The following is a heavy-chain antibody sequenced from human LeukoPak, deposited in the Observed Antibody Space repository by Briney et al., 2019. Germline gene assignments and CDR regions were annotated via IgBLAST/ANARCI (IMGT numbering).Heavy chain of an antibody. CDR2: ISSSSSTI. CDR1: GFTFSSYS. V-gene: IGHV3-48*04. Sequence: GGSLRLSCAASGFTFSSYSMNWVRQAPGKGLEWVSYISSSSSTIYYADSVKGRFTISRDNAKNSLYLQMNSLRAEDTAVYYCASSYYSNWFDPWGQGTLVTVSS. J-gene: IGHJ5*02. D-gene: IGHD3-10*01. CDR3: ASSYYSNWFDP.